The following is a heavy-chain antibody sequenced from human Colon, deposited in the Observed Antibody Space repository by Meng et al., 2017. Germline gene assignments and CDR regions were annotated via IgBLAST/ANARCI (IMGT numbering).Heavy chain of an antibody. Sequence: EVQLVESGGGLVKPGGAMRLSCAASGFTLTGYSMNLGSQAPGKGLEWVSSISSTARYIYYADSLKGRFTISRDNAKNSLYLQMNSLRVEDTAVYYCAREGAVVTTIGGGYFDYWGQGILVTVSS. D-gene: IGHD2-21*02. J-gene: IGHJ4*02. V-gene: IGHV3-21*01. CDR1: GFTLTGYS. CDR2: ISSTARYI. CDR3: AREGAVVTTIGGGYFDY.